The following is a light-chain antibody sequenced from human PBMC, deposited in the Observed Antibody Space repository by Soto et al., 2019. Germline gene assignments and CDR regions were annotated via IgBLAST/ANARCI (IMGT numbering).Light chain of an antibody. CDR2: SNN. Sequence: QSVLTQPPSASGTPGQRVTISCSGSSSNIGTRSVNWYQQVPGTAPKLVIYSNNQRPSGVPDRFSGSKYCTSAALAISGLQSEDEADYYCAAWDDSLNVVVFGGRTKLTVL. CDR3: AAWDDSLNVVV. V-gene: IGLV1-44*01. CDR1: SSNIGTRS. J-gene: IGLJ2*01.